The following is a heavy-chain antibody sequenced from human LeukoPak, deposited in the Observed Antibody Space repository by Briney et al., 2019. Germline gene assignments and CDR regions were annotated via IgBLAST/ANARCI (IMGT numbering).Heavy chain of an antibody. CDR3: ARKWGGSGYYPPDY. J-gene: IGHJ4*02. Sequence: GKSLRLSCAASGFTFSGYPIHWVRQAPGKGLEWVAVISYDGSNKYYADSVKGRFTISRDNSKNTLYLQMNSLRAEDTAVYYCARKWGGSGYYPPDYWGQGTLVTVSS. CDR1: GFTFSGYP. V-gene: IGHV3-30-3*01. CDR2: ISYDGSNK. D-gene: IGHD3-22*01.